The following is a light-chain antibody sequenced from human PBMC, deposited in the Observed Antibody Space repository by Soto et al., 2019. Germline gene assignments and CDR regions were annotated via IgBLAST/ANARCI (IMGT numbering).Light chain of an antibody. V-gene: IGKV3D-20*01. Sequence: EIVLTQSPATPSLSPGVRATLSCGASQSVSSNYLAWYQQKPGLPPRLLIYDASSMASGIPDRFSGSGSGTDLTLTMSRLEPEDFGVYYCEQYGNSRWTFGQGTKVEVK. CDR2: DAS. J-gene: IGKJ1*01. CDR1: QSVSSNY. CDR3: EQYGNSRWT.